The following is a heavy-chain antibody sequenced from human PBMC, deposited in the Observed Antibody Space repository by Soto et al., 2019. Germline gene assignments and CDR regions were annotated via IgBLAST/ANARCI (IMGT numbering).Heavy chain of an antibody. D-gene: IGHD6-25*01. Sequence: QVQLVQSGAEVKKPGASVRVSCKASGYTFTTYGISWVRQAPGQGLEWMGWISASNGNRDYGQKFQGRATMTTDSFTSTAYMELSSLTSDDPAVYYCARALPYSSGGDSWGRGTLVTVSS. CDR1: GYTFTTYG. J-gene: IGHJ4*02. V-gene: IGHV1-18*01. CDR3: ARALPYSSGGDS. CDR2: ISASNGNR.